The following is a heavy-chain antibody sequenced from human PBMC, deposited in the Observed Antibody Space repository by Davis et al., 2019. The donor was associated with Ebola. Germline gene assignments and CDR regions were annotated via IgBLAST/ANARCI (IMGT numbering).Heavy chain of an antibody. D-gene: IGHD5-18*01. Sequence: GESLKISCAASGITVSSNYMSWVRQAPGKGLEWVSVIYSDDSTYYPDSVKGRFTISRDKSKNTLYLQMNSLRAEDTALYYCARVGYDYGDDYWGQGTLVTVSS. CDR1: GITVSSNY. CDR3: ARVGYDYGDDY. CDR2: IYSDDST. V-gene: IGHV3-53*01. J-gene: IGHJ4*02.